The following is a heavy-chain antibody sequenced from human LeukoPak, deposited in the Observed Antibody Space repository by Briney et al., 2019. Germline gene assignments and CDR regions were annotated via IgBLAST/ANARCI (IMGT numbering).Heavy chain of an antibody. CDR2: IIPIFGTA. CDR3: ARYGSGSFLET. CDR1: GGTFSSYA. D-gene: IGHD3-10*01. V-gene: IGHV1-69*05. Sequence: SVKVSCKASGGTFSSYAISWVRQAPGQGLEWMGRIIPIFGTANYAQKFQGRVTITTDESTSTAYMELSRLRSDDTAVYYCARYGSGSFLETWGQGTLVTVSS. J-gene: IGHJ5*02.